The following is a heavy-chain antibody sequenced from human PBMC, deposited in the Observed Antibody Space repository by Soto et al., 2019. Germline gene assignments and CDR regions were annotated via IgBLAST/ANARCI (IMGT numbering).Heavy chain of an antibody. V-gene: IGHV4-30-4*01. J-gene: IGHJ4*02. CDR2: IYYSGNT. Sequence: SETLSLTCTVSGGSISRGGSYCGWIRQPPGKGLEWIGYIYYSGNTYFNPSLKSRVTLSVDTSKNQFSLNLSSVTAADTAVYYCVRYCSTTKCPFDYWGQATLVTVSS. D-gene: IGHD2-2*01. CDR3: VRYCSTTKCPFDY. CDR1: GGSISRGGSY.